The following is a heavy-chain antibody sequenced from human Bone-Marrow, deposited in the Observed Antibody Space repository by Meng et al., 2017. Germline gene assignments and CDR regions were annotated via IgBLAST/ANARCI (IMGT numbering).Heavy chain of an antibody. J-gene: IGHJ3*02. CDR3: ARDYNWCGGDCFLLDAFDI. Sequence: VQRGQYGFELKKPGASVKVSCKASGYTFTSYAMNWVRQAPGQGLEWMGWINTNTGNPTYAQGFTGRFVFSLDTSVSTAYLQISSLKAEDTAVYYCARDYNWCGGDCFLLDAFDIWGQGTMVTVSS. D-gene: IGHD2-21*02. CDR2: INTNTGNP. CDR1: GYTFTSYA. V-gene: IGHV7-4-1*02.